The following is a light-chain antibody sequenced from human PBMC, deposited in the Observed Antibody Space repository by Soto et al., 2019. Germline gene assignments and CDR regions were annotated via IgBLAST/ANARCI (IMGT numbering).Light chain of an antibody. CDR3: SSYTAGRTFV. CDR2: HVG. CDR1: SRVVGGYDY. J-gene: IGLJ2*01. V-gene: IGLV2-11*01. Sequence: QAGLTQPRSVSGSPGQSVTISWSGTSRVVGGYDYVSCYQQHPRNAPSLLIYHVGKRPSGVPDRFSGSKSGTTASLPISGLQADDEAAYFCSSYTAGRTFVFGGGTKVTVL.